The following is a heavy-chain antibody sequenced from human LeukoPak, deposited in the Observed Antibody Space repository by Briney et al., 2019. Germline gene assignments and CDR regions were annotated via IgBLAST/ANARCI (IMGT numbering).Heavy chain of an antibody. CDR1: GFTLSSFE. J-gene: IGHJ4*02. Sequence: GGSLRLSCAASGFTLSSFEMNWVRQAPGKGLEWVSYISSSGRTIYYADSVKGRFTISRDNAKNSLYLQMNSLRAEDTAVYYCARNFHRRLYDSSGYYPYWGQGTLVTVSS. CDR3: ARNFHRRLYDSSGYYPY. CDR2: ISSSGRTI. D-gene: IGHD3-22*01. V-gene: IGHV3-48*03.